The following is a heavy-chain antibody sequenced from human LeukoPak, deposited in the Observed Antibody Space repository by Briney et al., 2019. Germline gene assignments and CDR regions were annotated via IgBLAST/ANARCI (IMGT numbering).Heavy chain of an antibody. V-gene: IGHV4-61*02. D-gene: IGHD3-3*01. CDR2: IYTSGST. CDR3: ARVPTGNYDFWSGWHWAFDY. J-gene: IGHJ4*02. Sequence: SETLSLTCTVSGGSISSGSYYWSWIRQPAGKGLEWIGRIYTSGSTNYNPSHKSRVTISVDTSKNQFSLKLSSVTAADTAVYYCARVPTGNYDFWSGWHWAFDYWGQGTLVTVSS. CDR1: GGSISSGSYY.